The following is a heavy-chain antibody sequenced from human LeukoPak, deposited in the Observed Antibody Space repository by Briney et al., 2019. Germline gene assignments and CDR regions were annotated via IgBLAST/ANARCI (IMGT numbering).Heavy chain of an antibody. CDR3: ARLFSGWYFDY. CDR1: GGSISSYY. CDR2: IYYSGSI. D-gene: IGHD6-19*01. J-gene: IGHJ4*02. V-gene: IGHV4-59*08. Sequence: KASETLSLTCTVSGGSISSYYWSWIRQPPGKGLEWIGYIYYSGSINYNPSLKSRVTISVDTSKNQFSLKLSSVTAADTAVYYCARLFSGWYFDYWGQGTLVTVSS.